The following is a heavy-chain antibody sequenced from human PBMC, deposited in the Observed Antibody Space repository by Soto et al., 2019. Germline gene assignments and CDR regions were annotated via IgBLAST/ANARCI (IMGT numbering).Heavy chain of an antibody. CDR3: AREWTSGSYIDY. CDR2: IYYSGST. D-gene: IGHD1-26*01. Sequence: SETLSLTCTVSGGSISSGGYYWSWIRQHPGKGLEWIGYIYYSGSTYYNPSLKSRVTISVDTSKNQFSLKLSSVTAADTAVYYCAREWTSGSYIDYWGQGTLVTVS. J-gene: IGHJ4*02. V-gene: IGHV4-31*03. CDR1: GGSISSGGYY.